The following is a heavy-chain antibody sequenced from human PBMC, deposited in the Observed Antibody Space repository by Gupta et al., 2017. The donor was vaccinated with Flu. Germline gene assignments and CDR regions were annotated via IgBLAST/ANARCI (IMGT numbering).Heavy chain of an antibody. V-gene: IGHV2-5*01. Sequence: QPPGKALEWLALIYWNDDKRYSPSLKSRLTITKDTSKNQVVLTMTNMDPVDTATYYCAHSPFEDYVWGSYRYTGANDAFDIWGQGTMVTVSS. D-gene: IGHD3-16*02. CDR3: AHSPFEDYVWGSYRYTGANDAFDI. J-gene: IGHJ3*02. CDR2: IYWNDDK.